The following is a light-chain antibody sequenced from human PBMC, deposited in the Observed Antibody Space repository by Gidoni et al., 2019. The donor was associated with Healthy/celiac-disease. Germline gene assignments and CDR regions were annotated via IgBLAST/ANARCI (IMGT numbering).Light chain of an antibody. J-gene: IGKJ1*01. Sequence: EIVLTQSPATLSLSPGERATRSCRASQSVSSYLAWYQQKPGQAPRLLIYDASNRATGIPARFSGSGSGTDFTLTISSLEPEDFAVYYCQQRSNWPRFGQGTKVEIK. CDR1: QSVSSY. CDR2: DAS. V-gene: IGKV3-11*01. CDR3: QQRSNWPR.